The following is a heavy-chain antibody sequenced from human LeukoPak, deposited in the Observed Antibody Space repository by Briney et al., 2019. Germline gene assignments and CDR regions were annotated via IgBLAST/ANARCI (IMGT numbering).Heavy chain of an antibody. J-gene: IGHJ6*03. V-gene: IGHV3-74*01. CDR2: IKTDGSIT. D-gene: IGHD5-24*01. CDR3: AREGRDGYNYYYYYMDV. Sequence: TGGSLRLSCAASGFSFSVFWMHWVRQAPGKGPVWVSRIKTDGSITDYADSVKGRFTISRDNAKNTLYLQMNSLRAEDTAVYYCAREGRDGYNYYYYYMDVWGKGTTVTVSS. CDR1: GFSFSVFW.